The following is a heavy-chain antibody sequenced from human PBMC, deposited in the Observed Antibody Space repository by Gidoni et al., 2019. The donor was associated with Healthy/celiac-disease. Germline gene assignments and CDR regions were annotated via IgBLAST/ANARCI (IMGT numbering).Heavy chain of an antibody. CDR2: IWYDGSNK. CDR3: ARGGATVTTRSLIGHAFDI. J-gene: IGHJ3*02. V-gene: IGHV3-33*01. CDR1: GFTFSSYG. D-gene: IGHD4-17*01. Sequence: QVQLVESGGGVVQPGRSLRLSCAASGFTFSSYGMHWVRQAPGKGLEWLAVIWYDGSNKYYADSVKGRFTISRDNSKNTLYLQMNSLRAEDTAVYYCARGGATVTTRSLIGHAFDIWGQGTMVTVSS.